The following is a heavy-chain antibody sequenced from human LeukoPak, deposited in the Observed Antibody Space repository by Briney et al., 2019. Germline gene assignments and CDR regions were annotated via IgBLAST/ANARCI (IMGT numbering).Heavy chain of an antibody. D-gene: IGHD5-12*01. V-gene: IGHV3-23*01. CDR1: GFTFSSYG. CDR3: AEVVSGYHFDY. Sequence: GGSLRLSCAVSGFTFSSYGMSWVRRAPGKGPEWVSGISGSGGNTYYADSVKGRFTISRDNSQNTLYLQMNTLRAEDTAVYYCAEVVSGYHFDYWGQGTLVTVSS. J-gene: IGHJ4*02. CDR2: ISGSGGNT.